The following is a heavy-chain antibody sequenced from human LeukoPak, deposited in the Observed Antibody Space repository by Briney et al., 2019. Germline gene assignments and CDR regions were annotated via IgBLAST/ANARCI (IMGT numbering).Heavy chain of an antibody. D-gene: IGHD6-13*01. CDR1: GFTFSSYG. CDR3: AKGSYSSSWYRIDY. V-gene: IGHV3-30*18. CDR2: ISYDGNSK. J-gene: IGHJ4*02. Sequence: GRSLRLSCAASGFTFSSYGMHWVRQAPGKGLEWVAVISYDGNSKNYADSVTGRFTISRDNSQNTLYLQMNSLRAEDTAVYHCAKGSYSSSWYRIDYWGQGTLVTVSS.